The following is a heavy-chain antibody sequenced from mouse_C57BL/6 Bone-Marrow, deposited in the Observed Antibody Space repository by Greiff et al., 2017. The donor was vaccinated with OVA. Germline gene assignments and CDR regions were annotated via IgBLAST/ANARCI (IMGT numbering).Heavy chain of an antibody. D-gene: IGHD1-1*01. CDR3: VEHGTYGSSHCYAMDY. Sequence: EVQLVESGAGLVQPKGSLKLSCAASGFSFNTYAMNWVRQAPGQGLEWVARISRKSNNYATNYADTVKDRFTISRDASESMLYLQMNNLNTEDTAKYYGVEHGTYGSSHCYAMDYWGQGTSVTVSS. CDR1: GFSFNTYA. CDR2: ISRKSNNYAT. V-gene: IGHV10-1*01. J-gene: IGHJ4*01.